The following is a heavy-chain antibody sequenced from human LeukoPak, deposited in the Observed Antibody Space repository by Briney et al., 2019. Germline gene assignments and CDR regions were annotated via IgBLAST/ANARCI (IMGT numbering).Heavy chain of an antibody. Sequence: PGGSLRLSCAASGFTFGDYAMGWFRQAPGKGLEWLSFIKSKVYGETIEYAASVKGRFTISRDDSKSIAYLHMNSLETEDTAIYFCSRASFGVVVNMYYLDYWGLGTLVTVSS. CDR2: IKSKVYGETI. D-gene: IGHD3-3*01. CDR1: GFTFGDYA. J-gene: IGHJ4*02. V-gene: IGHV3-49*03. CDR3: SRASFGVVVNMYYLDY.